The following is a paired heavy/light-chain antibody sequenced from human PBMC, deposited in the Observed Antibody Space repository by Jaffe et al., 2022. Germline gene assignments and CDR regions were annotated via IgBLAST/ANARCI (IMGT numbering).Light chain of an antibody. CDR2: AAS. CDR1: QDIGES. Sequence: DVQMTQSPSSLSASVGDRVTITCRASQDIGESLAWYQQRPGKAPKSLIYAASTLQSGVPSKFSGSASGTGFTLTISSLQPEDFATYYCQQYKTYPFTFGPGTKVDIK. CDR3: QQYKTYPFT. J-gene: IGKJ3*01. V-gene: IGKV1-16*02.
Heavy chain of an antibody. Sequence: EVHLVESGGGLVQPGGSLRLSCAGSGITLSDYNMDWVRQAPGKGLEWVGRSRSKFSSYTTEYAASVRDRFTVSRDDSKNSFYLQMDSLEIDDTAVYYCAGGPLLNIWVYWAQGTLVTVSS. CDR3: AGGPLLNIWVY. D-gene: IGHD7-27*01. CDR1: GITLSDYN. CDR2: SRSKFSSYTT. J-gene: IGHJ4*02. V-gene: IGHV3-72*01.